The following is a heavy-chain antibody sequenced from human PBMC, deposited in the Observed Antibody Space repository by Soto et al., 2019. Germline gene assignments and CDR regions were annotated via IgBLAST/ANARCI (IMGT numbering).Heavy chain of an antibody. CDR2: IRGKTDTYAT. D-gene: IGHD6-13*01. V-gene: IGHV3-73*01. CDR1: GFTFSGSS. Sequence: GGSLRLSCAASGFTFSGSSMHWVRQASGKGLEWVGRIRGKTDTYATAYAAPVRGRFTISRDDSKNTAYLQMNSLKTEDTAVYFCTKRIGAYAMDVWGQGTTVTVS. J-gene: IGHJ6*02. CDR3: TKRIGAYAMDV.